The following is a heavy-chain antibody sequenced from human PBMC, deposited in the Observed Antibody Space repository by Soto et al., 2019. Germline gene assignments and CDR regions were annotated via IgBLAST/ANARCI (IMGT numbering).Heavy chain of an antibody. CDR1: GYTFTTYY. D-gene: IGHD4-17*01. CDR3: ARVVVPTTATTSNWFDP. J-gene: IGHJ5*02. CDR2: INPSGGST. Sequence: GASVKVSCKASGYTFTTYYLHWVRQAPGQGLEWMGIINPSGGSTNYAQRFQGRVTMTSDTSTSTVYMELSSLRADDTAVYYCARVVVPTTATTSNWFDPWGQGXLVTVYS. V-gene: IGHV1-46*01.